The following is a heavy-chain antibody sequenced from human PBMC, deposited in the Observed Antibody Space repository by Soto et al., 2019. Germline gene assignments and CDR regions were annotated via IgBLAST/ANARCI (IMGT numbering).Heavy chain of an antibody. CDR3: VTYEERTPGSGPRADF. V-gene: IGHV4-34*01. CDR2: IHYSGTT. D-gene: IGHD3-10*01. CDR1: GESFSAYY. J-gene: IGHJ4*01. Sequence: QVQVQQWGAGLLKPSETLSLTCDVYGESFSAYYWNWIRQSPEKGLERIADIHYSGTTNYNPSLRSRVTSSRDTSKRQVSLKLTSVTTADTAVDYCVTYEERTPGSGPRADFWGHGTQVTVTS.